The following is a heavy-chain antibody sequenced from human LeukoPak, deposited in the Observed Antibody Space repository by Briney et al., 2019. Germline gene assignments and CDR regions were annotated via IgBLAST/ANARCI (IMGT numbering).Heavy chain of an antibody. Sequence: GGSLRLSCSASGFTFSSYAMYWVRQAPGKGLEYVSSITSNGGGTYYADSVKGRFIISRDNSKNTLYLQMSSLRAEDTAVYYCVKKIVTGPDNFYFDYWGQGTLVTVSS. V-gene: IGHV3-64D*09. CDR1: GFTFSSYA. J-gene: IGHJ4*02. CDR3: VKKIVTGPDNFYFDY. CDR2: ITSNGGGT. D-gene: IGHD2/OR15-2a*01.